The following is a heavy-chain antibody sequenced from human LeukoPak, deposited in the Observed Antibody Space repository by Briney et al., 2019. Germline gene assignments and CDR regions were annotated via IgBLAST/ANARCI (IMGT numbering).Heavy chain of an antibody. CDR2: ISGGGGST. Sequence: GRSLRLSCAASGFTFSNFAMSWVRQAPGKGLEWVSAISGGGGSTYYADSVKGRFTISRDNSKNTLYLQMNSLRAADTAIYYCAKVMVRGTYYYYGMDVWGQGTTVTVSS. CDR1: GFTFSNFA. D-gene: IGHD3-10*01. V-gene: IGHV3-23*01. CDR3: AKVMVRGTYYYYGMDV. J-gene: IGHJ6*02.